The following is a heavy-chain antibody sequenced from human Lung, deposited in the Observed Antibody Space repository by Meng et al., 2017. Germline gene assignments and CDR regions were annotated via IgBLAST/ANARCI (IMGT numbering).Heavy chain of an antibody. Sequence: QVQLKQGGAGLLKPSETLSLTCVVSGGSFSDDYWSWIRQPPGKGLEWIGEINHSGSTNYNPSLESRATISVDTSQNNLSLKLSSVTAADSAVYYCARGPTTMAHDFDYWGQGTLVTVSS. CDR2: INHSGST. J-gene: IGHJ4*02. V-gene: IGHV4-34*01. CDR3: ARGPTTMAHDFDY. CDR1: GGSFSDDY. D-gene: IGHD4-11*01.